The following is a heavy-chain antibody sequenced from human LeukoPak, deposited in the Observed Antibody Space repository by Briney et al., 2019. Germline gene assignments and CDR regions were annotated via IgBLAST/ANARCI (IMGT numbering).Heavy chain of an antibody. V-gene: IGHV4-34*01. CDR1: GGSFSVYY. D-gene: IGHD3-10*01. Sequence: PSETLSLTCAVYGGSFSVYYWSWIREPPGKGLEWIGEINHSGSTNYNPSLKSRVTISVDTSKNQFSLKLSSVTAADTAVYYCARFFYGSGSLDYWGQGTLVTVSS. J-gene: IGHJ4*02. CDR3: ARFFYGSGSLDY. CDR2: INHSGST.